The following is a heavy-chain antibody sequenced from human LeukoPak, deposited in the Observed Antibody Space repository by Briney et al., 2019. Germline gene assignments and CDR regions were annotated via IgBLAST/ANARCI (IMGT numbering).Heavy chain of an antibody. V-gene: IGHV1-69*05. CDR1: GGTFSIYA. CDR2: IIPIFGTA. D-gene: IGHD2-2*01. Sequence: ASVKVSCKASGGTFSIYAISRVRPAPRQGLEWMGGIIPIFGTANYAQKFQGRVTITTDESTSTAYMELSSLRSEDTAVYYCARSVPAARSWFDPWGQGTLVTVSS. CDR3: ARSVPAARSWFDP. J-gene: IGHJ5*02.